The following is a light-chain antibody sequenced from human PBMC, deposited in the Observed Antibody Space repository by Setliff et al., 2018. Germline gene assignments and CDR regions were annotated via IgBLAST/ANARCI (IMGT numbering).Light chain of an antibody. Sequence: SYELTQPPSVLVAPGKTARITCGGNNIGGKSVNWYQQKPGQAPVLVIYYDSDRPSGIPERFFGSNSGNTATLTISRVEAGDEADYYCQVWDSGSEHYVFGTGTKVTVL. CDR3: QVWDSGSEHYV. V-gene: IGLV3-21*04. CDR1: NIGGKS. J-gene: IGLJ1*01. CDR2: YDS.